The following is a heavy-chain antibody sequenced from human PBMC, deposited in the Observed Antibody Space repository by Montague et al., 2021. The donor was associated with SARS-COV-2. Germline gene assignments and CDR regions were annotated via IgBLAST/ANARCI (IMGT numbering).Heavy chain of an antibody. D-gene: IGHD3-9*01. CDR1: GESIDRDTYY. V-gene: IGHV4-39*02. CDR2: LSSSGST. J-gene: IGHJ4*02. CDR3: ARPGSVSDWFYFDD. Sequence: ETLSLTCIVSGESIDRDTYYWGWIRQSPGKGLEWIGSLSSSGSTYYNPSVRSRVTISMDTSKNHFSLKVNSVTATDTAVYFCARPGSVSDWFYFDDWGQGTLVSVSS.